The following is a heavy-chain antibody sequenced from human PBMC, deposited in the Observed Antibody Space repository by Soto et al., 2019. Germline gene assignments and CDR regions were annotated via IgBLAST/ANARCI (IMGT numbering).Heavy chain of an antibody. CDR2: ISSSSSTI. V-gene: IGHV3-48*01. J-gene: IGHJ6*03. D-gene: IGHD3-10*01. CDR1: GFTFSSYS. Sequence: GGSLRLSCAASGFTFSSYSMNWVRQAPGKGLEWVSYISSSSSTIYYADSVKGRFTISRDKAKNSLYLQMNSLRAEDTAVYYCATLWFGENPRRYYYMDVWGKGTTVTVSS. CDR3: ATLWFGENPRRYYYMDV.